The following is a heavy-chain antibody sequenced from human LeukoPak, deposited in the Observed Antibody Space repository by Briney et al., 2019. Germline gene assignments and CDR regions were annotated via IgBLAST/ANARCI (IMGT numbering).Heavy chain of an antibody. CDR3: AKGKYSSGGVPDY. CDR2: ISGGGEST. D-gene: IGHD6-19*01. Sequence: GGSLRLSCVASEFTFSSHAMNWVRQAPGKGLEWVSSISGGGESTYYADSVKGRFAVSRDNSKNTLYLQINSLRGEDTAVYYCAKGKYSSGGVPDYWGQGTLVTVSS. J-gene: IGHJ4*02. V-gene: IGHV3-23*01. CDR1: EFTFSSHA.